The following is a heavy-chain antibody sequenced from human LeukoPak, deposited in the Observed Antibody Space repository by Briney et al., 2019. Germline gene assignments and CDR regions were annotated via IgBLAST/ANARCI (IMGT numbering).Heavy chain of an antibody. Sequence: GGSLRLSCAASGFTFSSYGMHWVRQAPGKGLEWVAVISYDGSNKYYADSVKGRFTISRDNSKNTLYLQMNSLRAEDTAVYYCARALKTLYYYGMDVWGQGTTVTVSS. CDR3: ARALKTLYYYGMDV. J-gene: IGHJ6*02. CDR1: GFTFSSYG. V-gene: IGHV3-30*03. CDR2: ISYDGSNK.